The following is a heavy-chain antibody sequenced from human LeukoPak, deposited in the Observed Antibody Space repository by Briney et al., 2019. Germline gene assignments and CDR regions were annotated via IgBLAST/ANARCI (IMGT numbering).Heavy chain of an antibody. CDR1: GYTFTSYG. CDR2: ISAYNGNT. J-gene: IGHJ4*02. Sequence: ASVKVSCKASGYTFTSYGISWVRQAPGQGLEWMGWISAYNGNTNYAQKFQGRVTMTRNTSISTAYMELSSLRSEDTAVYYCARRDGYNYDYWGQGTLVTVSS. V-gene: IGHV1-18*01. CDR3: ARRDGYNYDY. D-gene: IGHD5-24*01.